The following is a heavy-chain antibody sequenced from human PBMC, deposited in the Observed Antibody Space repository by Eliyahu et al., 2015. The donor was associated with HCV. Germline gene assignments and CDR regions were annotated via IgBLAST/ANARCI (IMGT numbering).Heavy chain of an antibody. V-gene: IGHV3-9*01. D-gene: IGHD3-3*01. CDR2: ISWNSGSI. Sequence: EVQLVESGGGLVQPGRSLXLSCAASGFTFDDYAMHWVRQAPGKGLEWVSGISWNSGSIGYADSVKGRFTISRDNAKNSLYLQMNSLRAEDTALYYCAKGGSITIFGVVNYWGQGTLVTVSS. CDR3: AKGGSITIFGVVNY. CDR1: GFTFDDYA. J-gene: IGHJ4*02.